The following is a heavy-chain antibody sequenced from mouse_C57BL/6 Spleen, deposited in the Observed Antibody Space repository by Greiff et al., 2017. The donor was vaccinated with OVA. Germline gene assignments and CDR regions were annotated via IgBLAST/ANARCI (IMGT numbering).Heavy chain of an antibody. D-gene: IGHD3-2*02. V-gene: IGHV5-15*01. CDR2: ISNLAYSI. J-gene: IGHJ4*01. Sequence: EVKLVESGGGLVQPGGSLKLSCAASGFTFSDYGMAWVRQAPRKGPEWVAFISNLAYSIYYADTVTGRFTISRENAKNTLYLEMSSLRSEDTAMYYCARHQGSSGYAMDYWGQGTSVTVSS. CDR1: GFTFSDYG. CDR3: ARHQGSSGYAMDY.